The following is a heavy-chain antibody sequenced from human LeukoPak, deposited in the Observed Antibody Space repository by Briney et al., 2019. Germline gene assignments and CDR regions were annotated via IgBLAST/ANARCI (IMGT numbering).Heavy chain of an antibody. V-gene: IGHV4-39*01. Sequence: SETLSLTCTVSGGSISSSSYYWGWIRQPPGKGLEWIGSIYYSGSTYYNPSLKSRVTISVDTSKNQFSLKPSSVTAADTAVYYCARGGYSYGRGMDVWGKGTTVTVSS. CDR2: IYYSGST. CDR3: ARGGYSYGRGMDV. D-gene: IGHD5-18*01. J-gene: IGHJ6*03. CDR1: GGSISSSSYY.